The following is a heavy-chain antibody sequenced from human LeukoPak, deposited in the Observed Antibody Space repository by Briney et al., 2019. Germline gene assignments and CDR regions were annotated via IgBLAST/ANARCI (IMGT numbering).Heavy chain of an antibody. CDR3: ARANSYNWFDP. J-gene: IGHJ5*02. D-gene: IGHD1-7*01. V-gene: IGHV1-2*02. CDR2: INPHSGDI. Sequence: ASVKVSCKASGYSFTGYYLHWVRQAPGQGFEWMGWINPHSGDIKYVQKFQDRVTMTRDTSIDTAYMELTRLRSDNTAVYYCARANSYNWFDPWGQGTLVTVSS. CDR1: GYSFTGYY.